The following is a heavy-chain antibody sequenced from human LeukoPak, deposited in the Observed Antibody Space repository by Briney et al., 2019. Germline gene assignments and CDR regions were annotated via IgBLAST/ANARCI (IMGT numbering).Heavy chain of an antibody. CDR2: IKQDGSEK. Sequence: GGSLRLSCTASGFTFSTYWMSWVRQAPGKGLECVASIKQDGSEKEYVDSVKGRFTISRDNAKNSLYLQMISLRAEDTAVYYCARWRGAQSEFEYWGQGTLVTVCS. CDR1: GFTFSTYW. V-gene: IGHV3-7*01. CDR3: ARWRGAQSEFEY. J-gene: IGHJ4*02. D-gene: IGHD3-3*01.